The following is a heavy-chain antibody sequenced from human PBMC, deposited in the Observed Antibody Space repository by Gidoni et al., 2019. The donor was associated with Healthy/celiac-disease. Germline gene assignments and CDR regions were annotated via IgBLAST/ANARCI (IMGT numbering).Heavy chain of an antibody. Sequence: QVQLVESGGGVVQPGRSLRLSCSASGFTFRSYAMHWVRQAPGKGLEWVAVISYDGSNKYYADSVKGRFTISRDNSKNTLYLQMNSLRAEDTAVYYCARVYGILTGGYYYGMDVWGQGTTVTVSS. J-gene: IGHJ6*02. CDR2: ISYDGSNK. CDR1: GFTFRSYA. CDR3: ARVYGILTGGYYYGMDV. V-gene: IGHV3-30*01. D-gene: IGHD3-9*01.